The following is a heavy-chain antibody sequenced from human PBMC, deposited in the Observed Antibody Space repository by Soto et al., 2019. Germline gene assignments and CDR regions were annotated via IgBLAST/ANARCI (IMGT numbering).Heavy chain of an antibody. Sequence: QVQLVQSGAEVKKPGSSVKVSCKASGGTFSSYAISWVRQAPGQGLEWMGGIIPIFGTANYAQKFQGSVTITADKYTSTAYMELSSLSSEDTAVYYCARDKQQLATYYCGMDVWGQGTTVTVSS. J-gene: IGHJ6*02. D-gene: IGHD6-13*01. V-gene: IGHV1-69*06. CDR1: GGTFSSYA. CDR3: ARDKQQLATYYCGMDV. CDR2: IIPIFGTA.